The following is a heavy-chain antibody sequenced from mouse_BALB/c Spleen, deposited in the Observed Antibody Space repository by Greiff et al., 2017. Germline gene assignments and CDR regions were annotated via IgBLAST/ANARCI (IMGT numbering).Heavy chain of an antibody. D-gene: IGHD1-1*01. CDR1: GFTFSDYY. CDR3: ARAYYYGSGFAY. V-gene: IGHV5-4*02. J-gene: IGHJ3*01. CDR2: ISDGGSYT. Sequence: DVMLVESGGGLVKPGGSLKLSCAASGFTFSDYYMYWVRQTPEKRLEWVATISDGGSYTYYPDSVKGRFTISRDNAMNNLYLQMSSLKSEDTAMYYCARAYYYGSGFAYWGQGTLVTVSA.